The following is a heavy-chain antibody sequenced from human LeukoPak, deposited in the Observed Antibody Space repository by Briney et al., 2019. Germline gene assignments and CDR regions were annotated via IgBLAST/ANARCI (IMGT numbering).Heavy chain of an antibody. CDR2: ISNNGGYT. Sequence: GGSLRLSCAASGFTFSSYAMSWVRQAPGKELEWVSAISNNGGYTYYADSVQGRFTISRDNSKSTLCLQMNSLRAEDTAVYYCAKQLGYCSDGSCYFPYWGQGTLVTVSS. CDR3: AKQLGYCSDGSCYFPY. V-gene: IGHV3-23*01. CDR1: GFTFSSYA. J-gene: IGHJ4*02. D-gene: IGHD2-15*01.